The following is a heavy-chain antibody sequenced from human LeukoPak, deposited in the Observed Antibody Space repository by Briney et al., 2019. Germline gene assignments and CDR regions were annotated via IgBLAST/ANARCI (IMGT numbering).Heavy chain of an antibody. CDR3: ARGALKEFQH. V-gene: IGHV1-69*13. D-gene: IGHD1-26*01. J-gene: IGHJ1*01. Sequence: ASVKVSCKATGDTFTSYSISWVRQAPGQGLQWMGGIIPIFGTTNYAQKFQGRVTISADDSTRTVYLEVSSLRSEDTAVYYCARGALKEFQHWGQGTLVTVSS. CDR1: GDTFTSYS. CDR2: IIPIFGTT.